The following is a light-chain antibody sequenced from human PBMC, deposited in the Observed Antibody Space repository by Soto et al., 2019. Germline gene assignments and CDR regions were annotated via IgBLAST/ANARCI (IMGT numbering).Light chain of an antibody. CDR2: GAS. Sequence: EIVLTQSPGTLSLSPGERATLSCRASQSIDNNLAWYQQRPGQGPRLLIYGASSRAIGFPDRFSGSGSGTDFTLTISRLEPEDFAVYYCHQYADSPFTFGGGTKVEIK. CDR1: QSIDNN. J-gene: IGKJ4*01. V-gene: IGKV3-20*01. CDR3: HQYADSPFT.